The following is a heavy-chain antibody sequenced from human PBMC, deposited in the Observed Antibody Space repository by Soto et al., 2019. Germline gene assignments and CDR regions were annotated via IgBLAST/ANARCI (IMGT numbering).Heavy chain of an antibody. CDR1: GGSISSYY. Sequence: SETLSLTCTVSGGSISSYYWSWIRQPPGKGLEWIGYIYYSGSTNYNPSLKSRVTISVDTSKNQFSLKLSSVTAADTAVYYCAVGRGPGAFDIWGQGTMVTVSS. J-gene: IGHJ3*02. CDR3: AVGRGPGAFDI. CDR2: IYYSGST. D-gene: IGHD1-26*01. V-gene: IGHV4-59*01.